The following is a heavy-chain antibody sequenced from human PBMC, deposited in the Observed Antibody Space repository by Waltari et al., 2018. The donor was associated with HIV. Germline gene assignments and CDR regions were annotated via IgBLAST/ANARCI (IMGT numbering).Heavy chain of an antibody. Sequence: QVRLVESGGGAVQPGRSLRLSCAASGFTFCGYGVHWVRQAPGKGLEWVAVIWYDGSNKNYVDSVKGRFTISRDNSKNTLYLQMNSLRAEDTAVYYCAGFWSGYYVDDAINIWGQGTMVTVSS. CDR3: AGFWSGYYVDDAINI. D-gene: IGHD3-3*01. V-gene: IGHV3-33*01. J-gene: IGHJ3*02. CDR1: GFTFCGYG. CDR2: IWYDGSNK.